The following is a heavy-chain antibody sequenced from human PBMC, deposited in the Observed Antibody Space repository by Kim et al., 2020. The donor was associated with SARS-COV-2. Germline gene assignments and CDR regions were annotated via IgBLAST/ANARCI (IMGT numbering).Heavy chain of an antibody. V-gene: IGHV3-48*02. CDR3: AGDADGDSPTYFDY. Sequence: GSVKGRLAISRDNANNSLYLQRNRLRDEDTAVYYCAGDADGDSPTYFDYWGQGTLVTVSS. J-gene: IGHJ4*02. D-gene: IGHD4-17*01.